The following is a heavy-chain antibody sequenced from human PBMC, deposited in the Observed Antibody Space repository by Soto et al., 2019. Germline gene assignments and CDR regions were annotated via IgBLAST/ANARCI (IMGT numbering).Heavy chain of an antibody. CDR1: GGSISSSSHY. V-gene: IGHV4-39*01. Sequence: PSETLSLTCTVSGGSISSSSHYWGWIRQPPGKGLEWIGSIYYSGSTYYNPSLKSRVTISVDTYKNQFSVKLRSVTASYTAVYYCASAGADYVCGSYRTFDNLGQGTLVT. J-gene: IGHJ4*02. CDR2: IYYSGST. D-gene: IGHD3-16*02. CDR3: ASAGADYVCGSYRTFDN.